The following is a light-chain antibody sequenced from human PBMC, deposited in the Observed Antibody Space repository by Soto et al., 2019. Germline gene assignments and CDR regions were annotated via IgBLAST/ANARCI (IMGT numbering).Light chain of an antibody. J-gene: IGLJ1*01. Sequence: LTQPASVSGSLGQSITISCTGTSSDVGGYNYVSWYQQHPGKAPKLMIYDVSNRPSGVSNRFSGSKSGNTASLTISGLQAEDEADYYCSSYTSSSTYVFGTGTKVTVL. CDR3: SSYTSSSTYV. CDR2: DVS. V-gene: IGLV2-14*01. CDR1: SSDVGGYNY.